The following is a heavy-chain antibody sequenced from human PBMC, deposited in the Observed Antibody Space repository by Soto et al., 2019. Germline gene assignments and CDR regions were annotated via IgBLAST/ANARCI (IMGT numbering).Heavy chain of an antibody. V-gene: IGHV3-7*01. CDR3: STYKGPYCSGTNCLGFDP. J-gene: IGHJ5*02. CDR2: IKPDGSEK. D-gene: IGHD2-2*01. CDR1: GFTFRNYW. Sequence: GGSLRLSCAVSGFTFRNYWMNWARQAPGKGLEWVASIKPDGSEKFYLDSVKGRFTISRDNAKNSLYLQMNGLSAEDTAVYYCSTYKGPYCSGTNCLGFDPWGQRTLVTVSS.